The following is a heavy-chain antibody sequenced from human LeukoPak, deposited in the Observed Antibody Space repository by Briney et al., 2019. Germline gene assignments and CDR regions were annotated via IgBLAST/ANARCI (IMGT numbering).Heavy chain of an antibody. CDR2: INWNGGST. CDR1: GFSFDEYG. Sequence: GGSLRLSCAASGFSFDEYGMSWVRQAPGKGLEWVSGINWNGGSTGYADAVKGRFTISRDNAKNSLYLQMNSLRAEDTALYHCARGPLFGEFKGFDPWGQGTLVTVSS. J-gene: IGHJ5*02. V-gene: IGHV3-20*01. CDR3: ARGPLFGEFKGFDP. D-gene: IGHD3-10*01.